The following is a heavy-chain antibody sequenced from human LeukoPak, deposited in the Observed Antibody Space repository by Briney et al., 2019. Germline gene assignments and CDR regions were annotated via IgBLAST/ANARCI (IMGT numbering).Heavy chain of an antibody. V-gene: IGHV3-23*01. CDR2: ISAGGGST. CDR3: ATIRGQYWSGGSCYGPDY. J-gene: IGHJ4*02. Sequence: GGSLRLSCAASGFTFSSYAMSWVRQAPGKGLEWVSGISAGGGSTYYADSVKGRFTISRDSSKNILYLQMNSLRAEDTAVYYCATIRGQYWSGGSCYGPDYWGQGTLVTVSS. D-gene: IGHD2-15*01. CDR1: GFTFSSYA.